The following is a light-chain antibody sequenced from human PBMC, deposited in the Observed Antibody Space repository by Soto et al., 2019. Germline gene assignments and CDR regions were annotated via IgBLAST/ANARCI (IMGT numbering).Light chain of an antibody. J-gene: IGKJ4*01. CDR2: SAS. CDR1: QSVRSTY. CDR3: QQYGSSPLT. Sequence: EIVLTQSPGTLSLSPGDRATLSCRASQSVRSTYLAWYQQKPGQAPRLLIYSASSRDTGIPDRFSGSGSGTDFTLTISGLAPEDFAVYYCQQYGSSPLTFGGGTKVDSK. V-gene: IGKV3-20*01.